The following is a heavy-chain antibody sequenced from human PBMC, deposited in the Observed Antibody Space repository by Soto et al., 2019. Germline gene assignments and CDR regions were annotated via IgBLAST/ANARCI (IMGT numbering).Heavy chain of an antibody. CDR2: ISYDGSNK. CDR1: GFTFSSYA. J-gene: IGHJ6*02. D-gene: IGHD2-15*01. Sequence: GGSLRLSCAASGFTFSSYAMHWVRQAPGKGLEWVAVISYDGSNKYYADSVKGRFTISRDNSNNTLYLQMNSLRAEDTAVYYCARDAKAYYYYYGMDVWGQGTTVTVSS. V-gene: IGHV3-30-3*01. CDR3: ARDAKAYYYYYGMDV.